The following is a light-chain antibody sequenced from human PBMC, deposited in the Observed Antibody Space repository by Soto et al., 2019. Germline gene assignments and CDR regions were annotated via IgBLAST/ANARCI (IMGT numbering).Light chain of an antibody. CDR1: SGHSSYA. Sequence: QTVVTQSPSASASLGASVKLTCTLSSGHSSYAIAWHQQQPEKGPRNLMNLNSDGSHNKGDGIPDRFSGSSSGAERYLTISSLQSEDEADYYCQTWGTGIQVFGGGTKVTVL. V-gene: IGLV4-69*01. J-gene: IGLJ2*01. CDR2: LNSDGSH. CDR3: QTWGTGIQV.